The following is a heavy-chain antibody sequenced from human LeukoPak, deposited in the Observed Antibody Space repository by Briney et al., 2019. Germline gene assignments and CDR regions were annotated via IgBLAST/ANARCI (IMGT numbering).Heavy chain of an antibody. CDR2: ISAYNGNT. CDR3: AREAPRYYYDSSGPIRGAFDI. J-gene: IGHJ3*02. CDR1: GYTFTSYG. Sequence: ASVKVSCKASGYTFTSYGISWVRPAPGQGLEWMGWISAYNGNTNYAQKLQGRVTMTTDTSTSTAYMELRSLRSDDTAVYYCAREAPRYYYDSSGPIRGAFDIWGQGTMVTVSS. V-gene: IGHV1-18*01. D-gene: IGHD3-22*01.